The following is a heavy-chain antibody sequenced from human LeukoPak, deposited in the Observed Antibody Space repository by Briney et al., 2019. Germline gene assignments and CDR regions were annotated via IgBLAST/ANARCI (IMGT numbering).Heavy chain of an antibody. CDR2: MNPNSGNT. CDR1: GYTFTSYD. V-gene: IGHV1-8*01. J-gene: IGHJ4*02. Sequence: ASVKVSCKASGYTFTSYDINWVRQATGQGLEWMGWMNPNSGNTGYAQKFQGRVNMTRNTSISTAYMELSSLRSEDTAVYYCARGRYDFWSGYSGSDYWGQGTLVTVSS. CDR3: ARGRYDFWSGYSGSDY. D-gene: IGHD3-3*01.